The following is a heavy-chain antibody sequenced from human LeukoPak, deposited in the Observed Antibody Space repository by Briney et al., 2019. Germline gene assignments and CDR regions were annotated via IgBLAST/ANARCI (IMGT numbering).Heavy chain of an antibody. Sequence: PGGSLRLSCAASGFTFSGFWMHWVRQAPGKGLEWVSGISWNSGSIGYADSVKGRFTISRDNAKNSLYLQMNSLRAADTALYYCAKAIYYGGNSWLVPDYWGQGTLVTVSS. CDR2: ISWNSGSI. D-gene: IGHD4-23*01. CDR1: GFTFSGFW. CDR3: AKAIYYGGNSWLVPDY. V-gene: IGHV3-9*01. J-gene: IGHJ4*02.